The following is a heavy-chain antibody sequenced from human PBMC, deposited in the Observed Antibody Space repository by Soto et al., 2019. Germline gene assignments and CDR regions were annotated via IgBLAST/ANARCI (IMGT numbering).Heavy chain of an antibody. D-gene: IGHD3-9*01. J-gene: IGHJ6*02. CDR3: AKELYLHGMDV. CDR1: GFTFSSYA. CDR2: ISYDGSNK. V-gene: IGHV3-30-3*01. Sequence: GGSLRLSCAASGFTFSSYAMHWVRQAPGKGLEWVAVISYDGSNKYYADSVKGRFTISRDNSKNTLYLQMNSLRAEDTAVYYCAKELYLHGMDVWGQGTTVTVSS.